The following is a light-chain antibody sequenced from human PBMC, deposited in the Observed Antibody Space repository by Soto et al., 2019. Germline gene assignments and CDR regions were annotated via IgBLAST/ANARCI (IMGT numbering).Light chain of an antibody. J-gene: IGLJ3*02. CDR1: SSDVGSDNL. CDR2: EGS. CDR3: CSYAGSSTPSWV. Sequence: QSALTQPASVSGSPGQSITISCTGTSSDVGSDNLVSWYQQHPGKAPKLMIYEGSKRPSGVANRFSGSKSGNTASLTISGLQAEDEADYYCCSYAGSSTPSWVFGGGTKLTVL. V-gene: IGLV2-23*01.